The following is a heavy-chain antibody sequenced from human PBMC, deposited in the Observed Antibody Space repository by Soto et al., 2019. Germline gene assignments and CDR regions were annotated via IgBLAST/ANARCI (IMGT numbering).Heavy chain of an antibody. CDR1: GFTLSSNY. CDR3: ARVWFGENNWCDP. Sequence: EVQLVESGGALVQPGGSLRLSCAASGFTLSSNYMTWVRQAPGKGLEWVSVIHSGGKTYYAASVKDRFIISRDNSKNTLYLQMNSLSAEDTAVYYCARVWFGENNWCDPWGQGTLVTVSS. D-gene: IGHD3-10*01. V-gene: IGHV3-66*01. CDR2: IHSGGKT. J-gene: IGHJ5*02.